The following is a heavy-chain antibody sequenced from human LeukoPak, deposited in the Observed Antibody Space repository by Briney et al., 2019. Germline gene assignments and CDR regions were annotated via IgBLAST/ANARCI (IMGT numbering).Heavy chain of an antibody. V-gene: IGHV3-53*01. CDR3: ARVAAPNQYYFDY. CDR2: IYSGGST. CDR1: GFTVSSNY. J-gene: IGHJ4*02. Sequence: GGSLRLSCAASGFTVSSNYMSWVRQAPGKGLEWVSVIYSGGSTYYADSVKGRFTISRDNSKNTLYLQMNSLRAEDTAVYYCARVAAPNQYYFDYWGQGTLVTVSS. D-gene: IGHD6-6*01.